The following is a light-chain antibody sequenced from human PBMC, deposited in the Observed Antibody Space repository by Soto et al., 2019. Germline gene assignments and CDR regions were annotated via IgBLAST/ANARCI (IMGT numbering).Light chain of an antibody. CDR2: LNSDGSH. V-gene: IGLV4-69*01. Sequence: QSVLTQSPSASASLGASVKLTCTLSSGHSSYAIAWHQQQPEKGPRYLMILNSDGSHNKGDGIPDRFSGSSSGAERYLTISSLQSEDEADYYCQTWGTGGVFGGGTKLTVL. J-gene: IGLJ3*02. CDR3: QTWGTGGV. CDR1: SGHSSYA.